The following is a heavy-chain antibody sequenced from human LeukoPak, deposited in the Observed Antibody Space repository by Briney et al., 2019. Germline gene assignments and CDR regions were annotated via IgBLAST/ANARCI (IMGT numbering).Heavy chain of an antibody. CDR2: INHSGST. CDR3: ASSIVGATIAFDI. J-gene: IGHJ3*02. D-gene: IGHD1-26*01. CDR1: GGSLSGYY. Sequence: KPSETLSLTCAVYGGSLSGYYWSWIRQPPGKGLEWIGEINHSGSTNYNPSLKSRVTISVDTSKNQFSLKLSSVTAADTAVYYCASSIVGATIAFDIWGQGTMVTVSS. V-gene: IGHV4-34*01.